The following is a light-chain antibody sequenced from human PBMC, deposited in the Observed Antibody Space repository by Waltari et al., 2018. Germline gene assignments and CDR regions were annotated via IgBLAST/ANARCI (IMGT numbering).Light chain of an antibody. J-gene: IGLJ2*01. CDR2: DNI. CDR3: AAWDDNLNGVV. CDR1: SSNIGSNT. V-gene: IGLV1-44*01. Sequence: QSVLNQPPSASGTPGQRVTISCSGSSSNIGSNTVNWYQQLPGTAPKLLIYDNIDRPSGVPDRFSGSKSGTSASLAISELQSEDEADYHCAAWDDNLNGVVFGGGTKLTVL.